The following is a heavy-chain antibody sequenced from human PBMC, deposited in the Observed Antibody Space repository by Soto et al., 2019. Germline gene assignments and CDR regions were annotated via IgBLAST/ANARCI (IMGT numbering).Heavy chain of an antibody. CDR3: VRRHSGRLGELSS. CDR2: IDSDETVDIDQRRA. CDR1: GFKFTRYW. D-gene: IGHD3-16*01. V-gene: IGHV3-74*03. J-gene: IGHJ5*02. Sequence: EVELLESGGKLVQPGGSLRLSCAASGFKFTRYWMHWVRQSPGRGLVWVSRIDSDETVDIDQRRATYADSVKGRLTISRDDAKNMLFLEMNSLRVEDTAVYYWVRRHSGRLGELSSWGRGTLVTVSP.